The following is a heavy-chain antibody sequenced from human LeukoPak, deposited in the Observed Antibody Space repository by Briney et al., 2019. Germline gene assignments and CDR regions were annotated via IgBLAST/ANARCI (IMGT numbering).Heavy chain of an antibody. CDR1: GGSLTSTSSF. CDR3: ASPGGGYYYAAD. V-gene: IGHV4-39*01. D-gene: IGHD3-22*01. CDR2: ISYPART. J-gene: IGHJ4*02. Sequence: SETLSLTCTVSGGSLTSTSSFWGWIRQSPGKGLEWIGSISYPARTYYNPSLKTPITMSLDASKNQFSLRLDSVTAADTALYFCASPGGGYYYAADWGQGTLVTVSS.